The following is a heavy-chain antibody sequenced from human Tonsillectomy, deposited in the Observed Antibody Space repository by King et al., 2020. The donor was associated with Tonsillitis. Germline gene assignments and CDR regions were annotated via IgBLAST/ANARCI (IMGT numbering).Heavy chain of an antibody. CDR3: ARDMIPVEGMDV. CDR1: GYSISSGYY. Sequence: VQLQESGPGLVKPSETLSLTCAVSGYSISSGYYWGWIRQPPGKGLEWIGSIYHSGSTYYNPSLKSRVTISVDTSKNQFSLKLSSVTAADTAVYYCARDMIPVEGMDVWGQGTTVTVSS. CDR2: IYHSGST. V-gene: IGHV4-38-2*02. D-gene: IGHD3-22*01. J-gene: IGHJ6*02.